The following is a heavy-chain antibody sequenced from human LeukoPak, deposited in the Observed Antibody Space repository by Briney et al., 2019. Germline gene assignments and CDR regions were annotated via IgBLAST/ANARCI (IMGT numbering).Heavy chain of an antibody. Sequence: SETLSLTCAVYGGSFSGYYWGWIRQPPGKGLEWIGEINHSGSTNYNPSLKSRVTISVDTSKNQFSLKLSSVTAADTAVYYCARINYYGSGNWFDPWGQGTLVTVSS. V-gene: IGHV4-34*01. CDR2: INHSGST. D-gene: IGHD3-10*01. J-gene: IGHJ5*02. CDR1: GGSFSGYY. CDR3: ARINYYGSGNWFDP.